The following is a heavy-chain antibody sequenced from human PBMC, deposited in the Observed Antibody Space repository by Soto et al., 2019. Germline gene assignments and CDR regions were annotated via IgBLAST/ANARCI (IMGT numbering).Heavy chain of an antibody. V-gene: IGHV3-23*01. CDR3: AKGVQRRPLYYYYGMDV. CDR2: ISGSGGST. Sequence: GGSLRLSCAASGFTFSSYAMSWVRQAPGKGLEWVSAISGSGGSTYYADSVKGRFTISRDNSKNTLYLQMNSLRAEDTAVYYCAKGVQRRPLYYYYGMDVWGQGTTVTVSS. CDR1: GFTFSSYA. D-gene: IGHD6-6*01. J-gene: IGHJ6*02.